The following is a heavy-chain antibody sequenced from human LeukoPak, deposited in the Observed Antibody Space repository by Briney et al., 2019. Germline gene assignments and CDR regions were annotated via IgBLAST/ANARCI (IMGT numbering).Heavy chain of an antibody. CDR1: GYSFNTYW. D-gene: IGHD1-26*01. V-gene: IGHV5-51*01. J-gene: IGHJ4*02. CDR3: ARRQVGPTSYYFDS. Sequence: GESLKISCKGSGYSFNTYWIGWVRQLPGKGLEWIGILYPGDSDTTYSPSFQGQVTFSADKSINTAYLQWSTLKASDTAIYYCARRQVGPTSYYFDSWGQGTLVTVSS. CDR2: LYPGDSDT.